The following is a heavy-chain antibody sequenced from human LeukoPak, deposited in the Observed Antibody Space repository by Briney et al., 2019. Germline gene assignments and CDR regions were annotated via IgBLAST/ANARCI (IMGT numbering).Heavy chain of an antibody. CDR2: IYTSGST. V-gene: IGHV4-61*02. CDR1: GGSISSGSYY. D-gene: IGHD3-9*01. J-gene: IGHJ4*02. CDR3: ARYFGRWDFDY. Sequence: PSETLSLTCTVSGGSISSGSYYWSWIRQPAGKGLEWIGRIYTSGSTNYNPSLKSRVTISVDTSKNQFSLKLSSVTAADTAVYYCARYFGRWDFDYWGQGTLATVSS.